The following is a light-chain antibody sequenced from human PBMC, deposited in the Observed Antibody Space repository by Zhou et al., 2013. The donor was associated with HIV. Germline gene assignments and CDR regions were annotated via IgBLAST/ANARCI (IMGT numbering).Light chain of an antibody. CDR3: MQSLHSWT. CDR1: RVSCIVMERP. J-gene: IGKJ1*01. CDR2: AVS. Sequence: DVVLTQTPLSLSVTLDSRPPCPASLVRVSCIVMERPICIGTCRKPGQPPQLLIYAVSNRLSGVPDRFSGSGSGTDFTLKISRVLAEDVGVYYCMQSLHSWTFGPGTKVEIK. V-gene: IGKV2D-29*01.